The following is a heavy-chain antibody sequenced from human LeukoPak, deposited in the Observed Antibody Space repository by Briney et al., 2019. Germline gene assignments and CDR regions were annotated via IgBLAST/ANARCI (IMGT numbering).Heavy chain of an antibody. Sequence: ASVKVSCKASGYTFTSYGISWVRQAPGQGLEWMGWISAYNGDTKYAQQFQGRVTMTTDTSTTTGYMELTSLRSDDTAVYYCARAGRGLRYFDWLLHDFWGQGTLVSGSS. CDR2: ISAYNGDT. V-gene: IGHV1-18*01. D-gene: IGHD3-9*01. CDR1: GYTFTSYG. CDR3: ARAGRGLRYFDWLLHDF. J-gene: IGHJ4*02.